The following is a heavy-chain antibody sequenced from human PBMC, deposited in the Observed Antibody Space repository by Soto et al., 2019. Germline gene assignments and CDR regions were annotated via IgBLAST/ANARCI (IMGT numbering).Heavy chain of an antibody. D-gene: IGHD2-15*01. CDR1: GGSFSGYY. J-gene: IGHJ3*02. CDR3: ARKLCDSCYEYGI. Sequence: SETLSLTCAVYGGSFSGYYWSWIRQPPGKGLEWIGEINHSGSTNYNPSLKSRVTISVDTSKNQFSLKLSSVTAADTAVYYCARKLCDSCYEYGIWGQGTMVTVS. CDR2: INHSGST. V-gene: IGHV4-34*01.